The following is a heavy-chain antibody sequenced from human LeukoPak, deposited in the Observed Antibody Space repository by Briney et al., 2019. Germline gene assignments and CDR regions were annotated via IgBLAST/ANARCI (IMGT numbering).Heavy chain of an antibody. Sequence: SETLSLTCTVSGGSISSSSYYWGWIRQPPGKGLGWIGSIYYSGSTYYNPSLKSRVTISVDTSKNQFSLKLSSVTAADTAVYYCARMYSSSWYVKGNWFDPWGQGTLVTVSS. CDR2: IYYSGST. CDR3: ARMYSSSWYVKGNWFDP. V-gene: IGHV4-39*01. J-gene: IGHJ5*02. D-gene: IGHD6-13*01. CDR1: GGSISSSSYY.